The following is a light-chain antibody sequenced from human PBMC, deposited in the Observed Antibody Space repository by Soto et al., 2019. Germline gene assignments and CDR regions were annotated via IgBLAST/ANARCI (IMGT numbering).Light chain of an antibody. V-gene: IGLV2-23*01. CDR3: CSYAGRSSYV. Sequence: QSALTQPASVSGSPGQSITISCTGTSSDVGSYDLVSWYQQLPGEVPKLIIYEASKRPSGVSNRFSGSKSGNTASLTISGLQPEDESDYYCCSYAGRSSYVFGTGTKLT. CDR1: SSDVGSYDL. J-gene: IGLJ1*01. CDR2: EAS.